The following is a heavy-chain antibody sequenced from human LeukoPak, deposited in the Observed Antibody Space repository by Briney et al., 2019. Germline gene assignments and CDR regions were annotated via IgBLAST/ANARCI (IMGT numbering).Heavy chain of an antibody. V-gene: IGHV3-48*01. Sequence: GGSLRLSCAASGFTFSDYSMKWVRQAPGKGREWISYIGIDGGNTNYADSVKGRFTISGDKAKNSLYLQMTSLRVEDTAVYYCARDYKYAFDNWGQGTLVTASS. D-gene: IGHD5-24*01. J-gene: IGHJ4*02. CDR1: GFTFSDYS. CDR2: IGIDGGNT. CDR3: ARDYKYAFDN.